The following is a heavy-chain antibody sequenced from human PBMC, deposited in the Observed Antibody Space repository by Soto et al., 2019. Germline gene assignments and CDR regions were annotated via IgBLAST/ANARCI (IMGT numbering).Heavy chain of an antibody. J-gene: IGHJ4*02. CDR2: VHPYEGTT. CDR3: AREYYSTTTWIDY. CDR1: GVTFTSCP. D-gene: IGHD2-15*01. Sequence: GASVKVSCKTSGVTFTSCPFSWVRQAPGQGLEWLAWVHPYEGTTKVAHQFRDRLTVTTDTSAATVFMEPTRLTSDDTAVYFCAREYYSTTTWIDYWGQGTLVTVSS. V-gene: IGHV1-18*04.